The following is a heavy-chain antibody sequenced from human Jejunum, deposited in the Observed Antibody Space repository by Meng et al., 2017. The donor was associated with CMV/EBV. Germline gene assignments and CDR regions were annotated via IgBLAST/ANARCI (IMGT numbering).Heavy chain of an antibody. J-gene: IGHJ4*02. Sequence: VSGDSIRSHNWSWSRQPPGKGLEWMGYVYYSGSTTYSPSLRSRVSISVDTSKNQFSLNLRSVTAADTAMYFCARGLGHASNNSHDYWGQGTLVTVSS. V-gene: IGHV4-59*11. CDR2: VYYSGST. CDR1: GDSIRSHN. D-gene: IGHD1-1*01. CDR3: ARGLGHASNNSHDY.